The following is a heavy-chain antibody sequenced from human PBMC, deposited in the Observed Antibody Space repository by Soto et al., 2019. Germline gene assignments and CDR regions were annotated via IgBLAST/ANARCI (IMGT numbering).Heavy chain of an antibody. D-gene: IGHD3-16*01. CDR3: SRSPEVGVRGAY. J-gene: IGHJ4*02. CDR1: GFPFRAYN. Sequence: EGQLVESVGGLVKPGGALRLSCTGSGFPFRAYNINWVRQAPGKGLEWVSSITVCSSHIYQPNSMKGRFTITRDDAKKSVYLQIDSLRDEDTALYYCSRSPEVGVRGAYWGKGTLVPVSS. CDR2: ITVCSSHI. V-gene: IGHV3-21*01.